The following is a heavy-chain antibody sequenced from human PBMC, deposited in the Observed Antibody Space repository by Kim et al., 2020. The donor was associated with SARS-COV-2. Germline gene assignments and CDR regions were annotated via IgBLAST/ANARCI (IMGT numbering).Heavy chain of an antibody. V-gene: IGHV3-21*01. CDR2: ITGGSDNI. Sequence: GGSLRLSCAASGFMFNDYVMTWVRQAPGKGLEWVSSITGGSDNIFYADSVKGRFTISRDNAKKSVSLELNSLGAEDTAVYYCARCLDGRGSIFLYWGQGTLVTVSS. D-gene: IGHD3-16*01. CDR3: ARCLDGRGSIFLY. J-gene: IGHJ1*01. CDR1: GFMFNDYV.